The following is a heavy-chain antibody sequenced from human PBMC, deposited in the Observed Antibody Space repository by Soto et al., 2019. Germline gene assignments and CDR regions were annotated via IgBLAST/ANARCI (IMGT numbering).Heavy chain of an antibody. CDR3: ARDRNYGDYEAFDI. J-gene: IGHJ3*02. D-gene: IGHD4-17*01. V-gene: IGHV3-21*01. CDR1: GFTFSSYS. CDR2: ISSSSSYI. Sequence: LRLSCAASGFTFSSYSMNWVRQAPGKGLEWVSSISSSSSYIYYADSVKGRFTISRDNAKNSLYLQMNSLRAEDTAVYYCARDRNYGDYEAFDIWGQGTMVTVSS.